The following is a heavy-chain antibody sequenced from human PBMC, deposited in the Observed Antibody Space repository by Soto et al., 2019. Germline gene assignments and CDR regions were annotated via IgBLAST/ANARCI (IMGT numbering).Heavy chain of an antibody. CDR3: AKGRCSGTSCYSDY. CDR1: GFSFSDYA. D-gene: IGHD2-15*01. J-gene: IGHJ4*02. CDR2: VSGGGGVT. Sequence: PGGSLSLSCAASGFSFSDYAMSWVRQAPGKGLEWVSGVSGGGGVTNYADSVKGRFTISRDNSKNTVYLQMNGLRAEDTAIYYCAKGRCSGTSCYSDYWGQGTLVTVSS. V-gene: IGHV3-23*01.